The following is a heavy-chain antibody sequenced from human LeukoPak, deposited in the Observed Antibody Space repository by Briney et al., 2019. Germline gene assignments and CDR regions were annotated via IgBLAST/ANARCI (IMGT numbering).Heavy chain of an antibody. CDR2: INRSGST. V-gene: IGHV4-34*01. D-gene: IGHD2-15*01. CDR3: ARASAVVAASFSGYYYYMDV. CDR1: GASLSDYY. Sequence: PSESMSLTCVVYGASLSDYYWTWIRQPPGKWLEWIGEINRSGSTYYNPSLKSGATRSVDTPKTQSSLKLSAVTAADTAVCNCARASAVVAASFSGYYYYMDVWGKGTTVTVSS. J-gene: IGHJ6*03.